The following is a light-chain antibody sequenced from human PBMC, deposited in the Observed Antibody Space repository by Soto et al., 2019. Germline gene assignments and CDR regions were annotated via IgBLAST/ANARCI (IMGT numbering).Light chain of an antibody. Sequence: DIQMTQSPSTLSASVGDRVTITCRASQSISSWLAWYQQKPGKDPKLLIYDASSLESGVPSRFSGSGSGTELPLTISSLQPDDFATYYCQQYNSYSGTFGQGTKVEIK. V-gene: IGKV1-5*01. J-gene: IGKJ1*01. CDR3: QQYNSYSGT. CDR1: QSISSW. CDR2: DAS.